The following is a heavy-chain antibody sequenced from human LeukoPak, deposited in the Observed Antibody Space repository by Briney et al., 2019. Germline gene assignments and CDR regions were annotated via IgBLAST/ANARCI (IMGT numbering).Heavy chain of an antibody. CDR3: ARRQIDCSTTSCYVDY. CDR1: GYTFTDYY. J-gene: IGHJ4*02. V-gene: IGHV1-2*02. Sequence: ASMKVSCKASGYTFTDYYINWIRQAPGQGLEWMGWINPNRGGTSYAQSFQGRVTMTRDTPITTAYMELSRLRSDDTAVYYCARRQIDCSTTSCYVDYWGQGTLVTVSS. D-gene: IGHD2-2*01. CDR2: INPNRGGT.